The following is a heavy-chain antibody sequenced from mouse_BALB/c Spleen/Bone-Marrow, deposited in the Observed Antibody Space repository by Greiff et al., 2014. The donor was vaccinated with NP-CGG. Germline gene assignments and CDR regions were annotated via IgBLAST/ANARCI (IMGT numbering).Heavy chain of an antibody. Sequence: EVQLQQSGAELVKPGASVKLSCTASGFNIKDTYMHWVKQRPEQGLEWIGRIDPANGNTKYDPKFQGKATITADTSSTTAYLQLSSLTSEDTAVYYCASYYSGSSSFAYWGQGTLVTVSA. CDR3: ASYYSGSSSFAY. D-gene: IGHD1-1*01. V-gene: IGHV14-3*02. CDR2: IDPANGNT. CDR1: GFNIKDTY. J-gene: IGHJ3*01.